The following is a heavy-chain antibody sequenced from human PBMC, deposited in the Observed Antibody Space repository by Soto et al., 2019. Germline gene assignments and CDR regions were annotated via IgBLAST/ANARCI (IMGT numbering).Heavy chain of an antibody. CDR3: ARGRAFMGIDY. V-gene: IGHV3-66*01. CDR2: IYSGGST. CDR1: GYTVSSNY. D-gene: IGHD1-26*01. Sequence: GGSLRLSCAASGYTVSSNYMSWVRQAPGKGLEWVSVIYSGGSTYYADSVKGRFTISRDNSKNTLYLQMNSLRAEDTAVYYCARGRAFMGIDYWGQGTLVTVSS. J-gene: IGHJ4*02.